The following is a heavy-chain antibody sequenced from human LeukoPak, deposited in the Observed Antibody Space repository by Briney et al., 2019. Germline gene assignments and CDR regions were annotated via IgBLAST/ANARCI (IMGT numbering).Heavy chain of an antibody. D-gene: IGHD5-18*01. CDR1: GGSISSSNW. J-gene: IGHJ4*02. Sequence: SSGTLSLTCAVPGGSISSSNWWSWVRQPPGKGLEWIGEIYHSGSTNYNPSLKSRVTISVDKSKNQFSLKLSSVTAADTAVYYCAREEQLWYTFDYWGQGTLVTVSS. CDR3: AREEQLWYTFDY. CDR2: IYHSGST. V-gene: IGHV4-4*02.